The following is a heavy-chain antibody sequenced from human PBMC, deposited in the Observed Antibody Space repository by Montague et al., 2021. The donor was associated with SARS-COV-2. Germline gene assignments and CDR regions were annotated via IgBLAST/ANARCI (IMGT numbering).Heavy chain of an antibody. Sequence: SETLSLTCTVSGDSISNSNWWTWVRQSPGRGLEWIGEIFRSGDSNYNPSLKSRATVSVDMSRNQFSLSLSNVTAADTAIYYCVRGGTMTVVVFDYWGQGTLVTVSS. CDR3: VRGGTMTVVVFDY. CDR2: IFRSGDS. D-gene: IGHD3-22*01. J-gene: IGHJ4*02. CDR1: GDSISNSNW. V-gene: IGHV4-4*02.